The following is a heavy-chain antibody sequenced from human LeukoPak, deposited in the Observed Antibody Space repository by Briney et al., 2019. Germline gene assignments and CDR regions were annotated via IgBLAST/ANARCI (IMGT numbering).Heavy chain of an antibody. CDR2: ISGSGGST. CDR1: GFTFSSYA. D-gene: IGHD3-22*01. Sequence: GGSLRLSCAASGFTFSSYAMSWVRQAPGKGLEWVSAISGSGGSTYYADSVKGRFTISRDTSTNTLYLQMNSLRAEDTAVYYCAKGYDGSVILDYWGQGTLVTVSS. CDR3: AKGYDGSVILDY. V-gene: IGHV3-23*01. J-gene: IGHJ4*02.